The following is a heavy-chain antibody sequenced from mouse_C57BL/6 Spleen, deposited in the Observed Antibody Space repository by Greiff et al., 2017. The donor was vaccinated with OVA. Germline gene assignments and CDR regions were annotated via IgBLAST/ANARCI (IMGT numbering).Heavy chain of an antibody. J-gene: IGHJ4*01. V-gene: IGHV5-17*01. Sequence: EVQLVESGGGLVKPGGSLKLSCAASGFTFSDYGMHWVRQAPEKGLEWVAYISSGSSTIYYADTVKGRFTISRDNAKNTLFLQVTNLRSEDTAMYDCERRYCGSSYYAMDYWGQGTSVTVSS. CDR2: ISSGSSTI. CDR3: ERRYCGSSYYAMDY. CDR1: GFTFSDYG. D-gene: IGHD1-1*01.